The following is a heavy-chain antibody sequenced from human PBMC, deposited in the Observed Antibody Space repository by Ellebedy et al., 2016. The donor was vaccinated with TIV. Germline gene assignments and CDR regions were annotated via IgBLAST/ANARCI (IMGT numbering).Heavy chain of an antibody. V-gene: IGHV3-23*01. CDR3: AKDQKVEHASSYYGMDV. CDR2: ITGSGGQI. Sequence: PGGSLRLSCAASGFTFSSYSMNWVRQAPGKGLEWVSSITGSGGQIYYADSVKGRFTISRDNYNNTLYLQMNSLRPEDTDVYYCAKDQKVEHASSYYGMDVWGHGTTVTVS. D-gene: IGHD1/OR15-1a*01. J-gene: IGHJ6*02. CDR1: GFTFSSYS.